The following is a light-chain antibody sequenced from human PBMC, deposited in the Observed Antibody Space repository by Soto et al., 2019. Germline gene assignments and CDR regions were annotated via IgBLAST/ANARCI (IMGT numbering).Light chain of an antibody. CDR2: DAT. V-gene: IGKV1-5*01. Sequence: DIQMTQSPSSLSAPVGDAVTITCRASQSISYWLAWYQQKPGKAPKVLISDATTLESGVPSRFSGSGSGTEFTLTISSLQPDDFATYYCQQYNSYSTFGQGTKVDI. CDR3: QQYNSYST. J-gene: IGKJ1*01. CDR1: QSISYW.